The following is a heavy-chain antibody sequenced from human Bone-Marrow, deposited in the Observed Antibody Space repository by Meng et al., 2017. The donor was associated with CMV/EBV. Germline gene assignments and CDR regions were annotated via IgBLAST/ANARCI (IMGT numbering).Heavy chain of an antibody. Sequence: GGSLRLSCAASGFTFSSYAMHWVRQAPGKGLEWVAVISYDGSKKYYADSVKGRFTISRDNSKNTLYLQVHSLRAEDTAVYYYARVTTVTPLLFNYWGQGTLVTVSS. CDR2: ISYDGSKK. J-gene: IGHJ4*02. CDR3: ARVTTVTPLLFNY. CDR1: GFTFSSYA. D-gene: IGHD4-17*01. V-gene: IGHV3-30*04.